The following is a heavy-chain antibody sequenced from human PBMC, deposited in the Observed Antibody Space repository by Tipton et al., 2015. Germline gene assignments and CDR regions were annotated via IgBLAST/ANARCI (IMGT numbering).Heavy chain of an antibody. CDR1: SDSISKYY. CDR2: IQYSGST. D-gene: IGHD4-23*01. CDR3: ARARGRPGGLFDC. Sequence: TLSLTCSVSSDSISKYYWSWIRQPPGKELEWIGYIQYSGSTNYNPSLKSRVTISVDTSKTQFSLKMSSVTASDTAVYYCARARGRPGGLFDCWGQGILVPVSS. V-gene: IGHV4-59*01. J-gene: IGHJ4*02.